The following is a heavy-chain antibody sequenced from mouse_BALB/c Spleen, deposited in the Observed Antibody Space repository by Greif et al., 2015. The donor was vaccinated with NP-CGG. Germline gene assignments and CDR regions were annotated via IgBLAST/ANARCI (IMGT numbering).Heavy chain of an antibody. V-gene: IGHV5-9-4*01. CDR2: ISSGGSYT. CDR1: GFTFSSYA. J-gene: IGHJ4*01. CDR3: ARSPHWDY. Sequence: EVMLVESGGGLAKPGGSLKLSCAASGFTFSSYAMSWVRQSPEKRLEWVAEISSGGSYTYYPDTVTGRFTISRDNAKNTLCLEMSSLRSEDTAMYYCARSPHWDYWGQGTSVTVSS.